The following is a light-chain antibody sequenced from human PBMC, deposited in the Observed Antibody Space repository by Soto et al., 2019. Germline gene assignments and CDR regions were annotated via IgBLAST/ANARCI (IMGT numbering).Light chain of an antibody. V-gene: IGKV3-15*01. J-gene: IGKJ2*01. Sequence: EIVMTQSPATLSVSPGERATLSCRASQSVSSNLAWYQQKPGQAPRLLIYGASTRATGIPARFSGSGSGTEFTLTISSLQSEDFAVYYCQQYHNWPRVFGQGTRVDIK. CDR2: GAS. CDR3: QQYHNWPRV. CDR1: QSVSSN.